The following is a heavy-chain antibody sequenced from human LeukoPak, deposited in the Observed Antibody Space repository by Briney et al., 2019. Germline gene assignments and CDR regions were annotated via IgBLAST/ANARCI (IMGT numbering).Heavy chain of an antibody. D-gene: IGHD3-22*01. J-gene: IGHJ4*02. Sequence: GGSLRLSCAASGFTFSSYSMNWVRQAPGKGLEWVSYISSSSSTIYYADSVKGRFTISRDNAKNSLYLQMNSLRDEDTAVYYCARVAPYYYDSSGYFDYWGQGTLVTVSS. CDR1: GFTFSSYS. CDR3: ARVAPYYYDSSGYFDY. CDR2: ISSSSSTI. V-gene: IGHV3-48*02.